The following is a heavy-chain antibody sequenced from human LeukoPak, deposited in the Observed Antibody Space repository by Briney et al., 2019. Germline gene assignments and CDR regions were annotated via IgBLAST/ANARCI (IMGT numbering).Heavy chain of an antibody. Sequence: GGSLRLSCAASGFTFSSYWMHWVRQVPGKGLVWVSRINTEGNSTTYADSVKGRFTISRDNAKNMLFLQMNSLRAEDTAVYYCARSTAGRTPFDYWGQGALVTVSS. CDR3: ARSTAGRTPFDY. CDR1: GFTFSSYW. CDR2: INTEGNST. J-gene: IGHJ4*02. D-gene: IGHD6-6*01. V-gene: IGHV3-74*01.